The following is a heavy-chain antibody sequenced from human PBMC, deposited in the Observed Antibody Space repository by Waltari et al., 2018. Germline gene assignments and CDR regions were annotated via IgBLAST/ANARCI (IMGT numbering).Heavy chain of an antibody. CDR1: GGSISSGSSY. Sequence: QVQLQESGPGLVKPSQTLSLTCTVPGGSISSGSSYWSWIRQPAGKGLEWTGHIYTSGSTNYNPSLKSRVTISVDTSKNQFSLKLSSVTAADTAVYYCAREGGGGSGYYSATFFDYWGQGTLVTVSS. CDR2: IYTSGST. V-gene: IGHV4-61*09. D-gene: IGHD3-22*01. J-gene: IGHJ4*02. CDR3: AREGGGGSGYYSATFFDY.